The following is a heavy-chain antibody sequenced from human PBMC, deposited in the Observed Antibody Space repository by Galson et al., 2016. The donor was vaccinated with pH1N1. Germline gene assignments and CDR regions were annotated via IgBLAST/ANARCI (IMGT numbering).Heavy chain of an antibody. V-gene: IGHV6-1*01. Sequence: CAISGDSVSSNSATWNWIRQSPSRGLEWLGRTYYRSKWYNDYAEAVKSRIIIRPDTSKNQLSLQLNSVTPADTAVYYCARVFIDYDFWSGYQDHAAFDIWGQGTMVIVSS. CDR3: ARVFIDYDFWSGYQDHAAFDI. J-gene: IGHJ3*02. D-gene: IGHD3-3*01. CDR1: GDSVSSNSAT. CDR2: TYYRSKWYN.